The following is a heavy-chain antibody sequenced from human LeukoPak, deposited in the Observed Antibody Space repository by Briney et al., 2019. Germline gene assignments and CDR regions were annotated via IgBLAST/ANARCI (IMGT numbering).Heavy chain of an antibody. CDR2: IYYSGST. Sequence: SETLSLTCTVPGGSISSSSYYWGWIRHPPGKGLEWIGSIYYSGSTYYNPSLKSRVTISVDTSKNQFSLKLSSVTAADTAVYYCARQGIVVVVAAQFDYWGQGTLVTVSS. V-gene: IGHV4-39*01. CDR1: GGSISSSSYY. D-gene: IGHD2-15*01. J-gene: IGHJ4*02. CDR3: ARQGIVVVVAAQFDY.